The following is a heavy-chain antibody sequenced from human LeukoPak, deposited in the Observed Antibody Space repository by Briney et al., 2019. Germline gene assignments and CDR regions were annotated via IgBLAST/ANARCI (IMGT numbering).Heavy chain of an antibody. Sequence: SETLSLTCTVSGGSITSYYWSWIRQSAGKGLEWIGRIYTSGSTNYNPSLKSRVTMSLDTSENQFSLKLSSVTAADTAVYYCARDTVYYDSSGYLGVFDYWGQGTLVTVSS. J-gene: IGHJ4*02. CDR2: IYTSGST. CDR1: GGSITSYY. CDR3: ARDTVYYDSSGYLGVFDY. D-gene: IGHD3-22*01. V-gene: IGHV4-4*07.